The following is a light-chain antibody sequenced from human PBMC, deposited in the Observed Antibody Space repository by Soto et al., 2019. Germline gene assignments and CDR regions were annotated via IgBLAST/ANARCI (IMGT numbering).Light chain of an antibody. CDR1: QSIGRW. CDR3: QQYNSYFQT. CDR2: DAS. Sequence: DIQMTQSPSTLSASVGDRVSITCRASQSIGRWLAWYQQKSGKAPKLLIFDASGLESGVPSRFSGSGSGKEFTLTISSLQPDDVVTYYCQQYNSYFQTFGPGTKVDXK. V-gene: IGKV1-5*01. J-gene: IGKJ1*01.